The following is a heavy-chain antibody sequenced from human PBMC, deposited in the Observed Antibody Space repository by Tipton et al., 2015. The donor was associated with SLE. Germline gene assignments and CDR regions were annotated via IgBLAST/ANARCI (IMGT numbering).Heavy chain of an antibody. CDR1: GGSISSSSYY. CDR3: ARRCISTNCYWGYSFDY. CDR2: IYYSGST. Sequence: TLSLTCTVSGGSISSSSYYWGWIRQPPGKGLAWFGSIYYSGSTYYNPSLKSRVTISVDTSKNQFSLKLSSVTAADTALYYCARRCISTNCYWGYSFDYWGQGTLVTVSS. D-gene: IGHD2-2*01. V-gene: IGHV4-39*07. J-gene: IGHJ4*02.